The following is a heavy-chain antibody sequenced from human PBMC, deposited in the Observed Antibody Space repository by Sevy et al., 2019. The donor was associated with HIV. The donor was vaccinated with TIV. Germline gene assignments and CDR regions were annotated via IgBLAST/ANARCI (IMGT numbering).Heavy chain of an antibody. J-gene: IGHJ4*02. D-gene: IGHD3-22*01. CDR3: ATGSPSPTRNYYDSSGYYY. V-gene: IGHV3-15*01. CDR1: GFNFNNAW. Sequence: GGSLRLSCVASGFNFNNAWMSWVRQAPGKGLEWVGRMRSKSDGGAIDYAPPVRGRFTISRDDSKNMLYLQLNSLKSDDTAMYYSATGSPSPTRNYYDSSGYYYWGQGTLVTVSS. CDR2: MRSKSDGGAI.